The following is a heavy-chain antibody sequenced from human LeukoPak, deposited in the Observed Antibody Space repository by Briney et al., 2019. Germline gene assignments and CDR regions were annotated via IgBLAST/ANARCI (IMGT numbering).Heavy chain of an antibody. CDR2: ISAYNGNT. D-gene: IGHD2-21*02. CDR1: GYTFTSYG. Sequence: GASVKVSCKASGYTFTSYGISWVRQAPGQGLEWMGWISAYNGNTNYAQKLQGRVTMTTDTSTSTAYMELRSLRSDDTAVYYCARDLSAYCGGDCYSTYYYYMDVWGKGTTVTVSS. J-gene: IGHJ6*03. CDR3: ARDLSAYCGGDCYSTYYYYMDV. V-gene: IGHV1-18*01.